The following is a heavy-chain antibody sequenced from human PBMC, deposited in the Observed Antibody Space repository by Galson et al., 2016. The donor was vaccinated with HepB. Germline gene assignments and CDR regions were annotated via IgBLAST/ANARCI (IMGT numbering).Heavy chain of an antibody. D-gene: IGHD5-12*01. CDR1: GFVFSNFG. V-gene: IGHV3-23*01. Sequence: SLRLSCAASGFVFSNFGLSWVRQAPGEGLEWVSTMSASGGITYYVDSVKGRFTISRDNSKNTLYLQVSSLRAEDTAVYYCAKDYSRAIVRLVFWDQGTLLTVSS. J-gene: IGHJ4*02. CDR2: MSASGGIT. CDR3: AKDYSRAIVRLVF.